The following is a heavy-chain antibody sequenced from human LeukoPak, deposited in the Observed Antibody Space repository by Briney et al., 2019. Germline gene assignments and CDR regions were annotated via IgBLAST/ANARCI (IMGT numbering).Heavy chain of an antibody. J-gene: IGHJ3*02. CDR3: ARAGGNSSSWVEAFDI. CDR2: IKQDGSEK. CDR1: GFTFSSYW. Sequence: GGSLRLSCAASGFTFSSYWMSWVRQAPGKGLEWVANIKQDGSEKYYVDSVKGRFTISRDNAKNSLYLQMNSLRAEDTAVYYCARAGGNSSSWVEAFDIWGQGTMVTVSS. D-gene: IGHD6-13*01. V-gene: IGHV3-7*01.